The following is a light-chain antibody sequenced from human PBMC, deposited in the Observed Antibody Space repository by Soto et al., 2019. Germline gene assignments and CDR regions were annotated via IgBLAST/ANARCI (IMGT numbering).Light chain of an antibody. CDR1: ETVATN. CDR3: QQYFEWPPMT. Sequence: VMTQSPATLSVSPGERATLSCWASETVATNLAWYQQKPGQAPRLLISGASTRAAGFSARFRGSGSGTEFTLIISSLWSEDSGIYYCQQYFEWPPMTFGQGTKVEI. J-gene: IGKJ1*01. V-gene: IGKV3-15*01. CDR2: GAS.